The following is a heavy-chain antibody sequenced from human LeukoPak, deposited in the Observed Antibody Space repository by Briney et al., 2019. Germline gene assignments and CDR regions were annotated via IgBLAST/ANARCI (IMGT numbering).Heavy chain of an antibody. J-gene: IGHJ4*02. CDR1: GFTFSSYA. CDR2: ISGSGGST. D-gene: IGHD3-3*01. V-gene: IGHV3-23*01. CDR3: AVSITIFGVFDY. Sequence: GGSLRLSCAASGFTFSSYAISWVRQAPGKGLEWVSAISGSGGSTYYADSVKGRFTISRDNSKNTLYLQMNSLRAEDTAVYYCAVSITIFGVFDYWGQGTLVTVSS.